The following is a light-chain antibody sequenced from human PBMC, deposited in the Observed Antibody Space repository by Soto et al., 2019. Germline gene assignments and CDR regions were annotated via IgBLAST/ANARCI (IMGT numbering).Light chain of an antibody. V-gene: IGLV1-51*01. CDR2: DND. CDR3: GTWDSSLGAGV. CDR1: SSNIGNNY. Sequence: QSVLTQPPSVSAPPGQRVTIFCSGSSSNIGNNYVSWYQQLPGTAPKLLIYDNDRRASGIPDRFSGSKTGTSATLGITGLQTGDEADYYCGTWDSSLGAGVFGGGTKLTVL. J-gene: IGLJ3*02.